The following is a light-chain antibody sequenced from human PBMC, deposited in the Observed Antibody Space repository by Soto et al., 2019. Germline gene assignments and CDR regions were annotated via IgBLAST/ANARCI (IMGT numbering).Light chain of an antibody. Sequence: AIPMTQSPSSLSASVGDRVTITCRASQGIRNDLSWYQQKPGKAPKLLIYAASTLQSGVPSRFSGTGSGTDFTLTISSLQPEDFATYYCLQDYNHPWTFGQGTKVEI. V-gene: IGKV1-6*01. CDR2: AAS. J-gene: IGKJ1*01. CDR1: QGIRND. CDR3: LQDYNHPWT.